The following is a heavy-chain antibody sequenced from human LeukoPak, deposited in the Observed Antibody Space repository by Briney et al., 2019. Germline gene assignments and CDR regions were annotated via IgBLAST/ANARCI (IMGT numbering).Heavy chain of an antibody. Sequence: SQTLLLTCGIFGDSFFSNSDAWNWIRQSPSRGLEWLGRTYYRSKWYNDYAVSVKSRITIHPDTSKNQFSLQLNSVTPEDTAVYYCARVSGTTGTTPVLWGQGTLVTVSS. V-gene: IGHV6-1*01. CDR3: ARVSGTTGTTPVL. D-gene: IGHD1-1*01. CDR2: TYYRSKWYN. CDR1: GDSFFSNSDA. J-gene: IGHJ4*02.